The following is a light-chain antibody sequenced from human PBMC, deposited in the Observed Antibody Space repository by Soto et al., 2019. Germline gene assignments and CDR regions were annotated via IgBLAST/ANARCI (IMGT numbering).Light chain of an antibody. CDR3: SSYTDSRNYV. J-gene: IGLJ1*01. CDR2: QVT. V-gene: IGLV2-14*01. CDR1: SSDLAIYNY. Sequence: QSALTQPASVSGSPGQSITISCTGTSSDLAIYNYVSWYQQQPGKAPKLMIYQVTNRPSGVSNRFSGSRSGNKASLTISGLQAEDEADYYCSSYTDSRNYVFGTGTKVTV.